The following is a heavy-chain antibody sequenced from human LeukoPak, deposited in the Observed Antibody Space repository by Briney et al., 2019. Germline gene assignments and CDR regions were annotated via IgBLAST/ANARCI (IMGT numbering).Heavy chain of an antibody. CDR1: GGSMSSENEY. Sequence: SETLSLTCSVSGGSMSSENEYWGWIRQTPGKGLEWIGSVYNTGSTDYNPSLKRRFSISIDTSKNQFSLKVTSVTAADTAVYYCARTTEDCSSTSCYQYWFDPWGQGTLVTVSS. D-gene: IGHD2-2*01. CDR3: ARTTEDCSSTSCYQYWFDP. J-gene: IGHJ5*02. CDR2: VYNTGST. V-gene: IGHV4-39*07.